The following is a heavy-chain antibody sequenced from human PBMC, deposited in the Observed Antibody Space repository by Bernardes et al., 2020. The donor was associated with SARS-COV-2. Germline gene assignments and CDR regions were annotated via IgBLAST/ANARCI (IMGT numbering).Heavy chain of an antibody. CDR1: GFIFSRNA. CDR3: AKCIQGSYAMDV. J-gene: IGHJ6*02. CDR2: ISGSGGST. V-gene: IGHV3-23*01. Sequence: VGSLSLSCAASGFIFSRNAMTWVRQAPGKGLEWVSGISGSGGSTYYADSVKGRFTISRDNSNNTLYLEMNSLKADDTAIYFCAKCIQGSYAMDVWGQGTTVTVSS. D-gene: IGHD5-18*01.